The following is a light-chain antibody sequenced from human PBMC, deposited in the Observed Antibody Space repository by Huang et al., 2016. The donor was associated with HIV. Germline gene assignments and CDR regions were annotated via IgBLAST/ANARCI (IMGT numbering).Light chain of an antibody. CDR1: QSVSSN. Sequence: PVTLSVSPGERADLSCRASQSVSSNLAWYKQKPGQAPRLLIYGAFNRATGIPARFNGSGSGTDVTLTISSLQSEDFAVYYCQQYNNWPRNTFGQGTKLDIK. J-gene: IGKJ2*01. CDR3: QQYNNWPRNT. CDR2: GAF. V-gene: IGKV3-15*01.